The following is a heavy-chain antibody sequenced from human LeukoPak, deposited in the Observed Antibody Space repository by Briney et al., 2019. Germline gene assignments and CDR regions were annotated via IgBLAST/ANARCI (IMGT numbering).Heavy chain of an antibody. CDR2: IYYSGST. J-gene: IGHJ5*02. D-gene: IGHD3-10*01. CDR1: SGSFSGYY. Sequence: SETLSLTCTVYSGSFSGYYWSWIRQPPGKGLEWIGYIYYSGSTNYNPSLKSRVTISVDTSKNQFSLKLSSVTAADTAVYYCARHGAHNYYGSGSYLNWFDPWGQGTLVTVSS. V-gene: IGHV4-59*08. CDR3: ARHGAHNYYGSGSYLNWFDP.